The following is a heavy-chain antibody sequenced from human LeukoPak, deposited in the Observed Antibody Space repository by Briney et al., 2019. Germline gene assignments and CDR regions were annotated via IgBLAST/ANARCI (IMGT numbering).Heavy chain of an antibody. J-gene: IGHJ4*02. Sequence: GGSLRLSCAASGFTFSSYAMSWVRQAPGKGLEWVSAISGSGGSTYYADSVKGRFTISRDNSKNTLYPQMNSLRAEDTAVYYCASHYYDILTGYWGPFDYWGQGTLVTVSS. CDR3: ASHYYDILTGYWGPFDY. CDR1: GFTFSSYA. D-gene: IGHD3-9*01. CDR2: ISGSGGST. V-gene: IGHV3-23*01.